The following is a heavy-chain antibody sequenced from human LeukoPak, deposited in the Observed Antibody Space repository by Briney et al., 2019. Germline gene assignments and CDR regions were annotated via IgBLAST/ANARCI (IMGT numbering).Heavy chain of an antibody. CDR1: GFTLSSYS. D-gene: IGHD5-12*01. J-gene: IGHJ3*02. CDR2: ISSSSSYI. CDR3: ASDSGYDPDAFDI. Sequence: GGSLRLSCAASGFTLSSYSMNWVRQAPGKGLEWVSSISSSSSYIYYADSVKGRFTISRDNAKNSLYLQMNSLRAEDTAVYYCASDSGYDPDAFDIWGQGTMVTVSS. V-gene: IGHV3-21*01.